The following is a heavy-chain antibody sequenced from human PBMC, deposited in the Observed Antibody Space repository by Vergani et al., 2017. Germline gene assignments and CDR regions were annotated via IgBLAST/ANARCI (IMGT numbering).Heavy chain of an antibody. V-gene: IGHV3-9*02. D-gene: IGHD6-6*01. CDR2: ISWNSNSI. CDR1: GFTSDGYA. Sequence: EVQLEESGGGLVLPGRSLRLSCVASGFTSDGYALHWVRQAPGKGLEWVSGISWNSNSIGYADSVKGRFTISRDNAKNSLYLQMNSLRAEDTAVYYCAKDLGTSSGGGWFDPWGQGTLVTVSS. CDR3: AKDLGTSSGGGWFDP. J-gene: IGHJ5*02.